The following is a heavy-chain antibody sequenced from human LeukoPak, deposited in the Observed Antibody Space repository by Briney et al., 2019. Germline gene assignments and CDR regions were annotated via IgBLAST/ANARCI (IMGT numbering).Heavy chain of an antibody. J-gene: IGHJ5*02. CDR1: GYTFTSYY. V-gene: IGHV1-46*01. D-gene: IGHD3-3*01. CDR2: INPSGGST. CDR3: ARDPGFWSGYYVRWFDP. Sequence: ASVKVSCKASGYTFTSYYMHWVRQAPGQGLEWMGIINPSGGSTSYAQKFQGRVTMIRDTSTSTVYMELSSLRSEDTAVYYCARDPGFWSGYYVRWFDPWGQGTLVTVSS.